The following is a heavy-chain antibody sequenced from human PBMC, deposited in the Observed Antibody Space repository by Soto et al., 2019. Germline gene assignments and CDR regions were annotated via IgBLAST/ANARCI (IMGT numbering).Heavy chain of an antibody. J-gene: IGHJ6*02. CDR2: INPKFGDT. CDR1: GYTFTAYY. V-gene: IGHV1-2*02. Sequence: QVQLVQSGAEVKEPGDSVRVSCEASGYTFTAYYIHWVRQVPGQELEWMGWINPKFGDTTYAQDFQGRVTMTRDMSISTVYMELSRLTSDDTAIYYCVRNMDYYYGPGSGNGHGVWGQGTTVTVFS. CDR3: VRNMDYYYGPGSGNGHGV. D-gene: IGHD3-10*01.